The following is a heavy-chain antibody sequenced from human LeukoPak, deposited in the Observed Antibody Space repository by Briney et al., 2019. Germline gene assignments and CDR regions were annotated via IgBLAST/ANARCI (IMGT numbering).Heavy chain of an antibody. V-gene: IGHV4-59*08. CDR1: GGSISSYY. CDR3: ARHRASGSYYFV. Sequence: SETLSLTCTVSGGSISSYYWSWIRQPPGKGLEWIGYIYYSGSTNYNPSLKSRVTISVDTSKNQFSLKLSSVTAADTAVYYCARHRASGSYYFVWGQGTLVTVSS. CDR2: IYYSGST. J-gene: IGHJ4*02. D-gene: IGHD3-10*01.